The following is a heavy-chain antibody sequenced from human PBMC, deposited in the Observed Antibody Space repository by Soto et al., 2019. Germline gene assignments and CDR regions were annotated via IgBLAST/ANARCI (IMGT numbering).Heavy chain of an antibody. D-gene: IGHD3-3*01. J-gene: IGHJ6*03. Sequence: EVQLVESGGGLVQPGGSLRLSCAASGFTFSSYSMNWVRQAPGKGLEWVSCISSSGTSRYYADSVKGRFTISSDNAKNSLYLQMNSLRGEDTAVYSCASIGFYDFWSGYESPMDVWGKGTTVTVSS. CDR2: ISSSGTSR. CDR1: GFTFSSYS. CDR3: ASIGFYDFWSGYESPMDV. V-gene: IGHV3-48*01.